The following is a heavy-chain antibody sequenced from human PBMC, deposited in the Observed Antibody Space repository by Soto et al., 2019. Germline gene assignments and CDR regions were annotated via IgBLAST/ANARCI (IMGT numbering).Heavy chain of an antibody. V-gene: IGHV4-30-4*01. Sequence: QVQLQESGPGLVKPSETLSLSCTVSGGSVSSDDHYWNWIRQPPGKGLEWIGYIFYSGSAYYNPSLQSRVTISVDTSNNQFSLKLKSVTAADTAVYYCARLQFGEGFDYWGQGALVTVSS. CDR3: ARLQFGEGFDY. J-gene: IGHJ4*02. CDR1: GGSVSSDDHY. CDR2: IFYSGSA. D-gene: IGHD3-10*01.